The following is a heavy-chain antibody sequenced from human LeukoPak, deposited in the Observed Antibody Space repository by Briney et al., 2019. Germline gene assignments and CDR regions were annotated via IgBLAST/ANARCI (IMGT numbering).Heavy chain of an antibody. D-gene: IGHD2-15*01. V-gene: IGHV4-30-2*01. Sequence: PSETLSLTCAVSGGSISSGGYSWSWIRQPPGKGLEWIGYIYHSGSTYYNPSLKSRVTISVDRSKNQFSLKLSSVTAADTAVYYCARVRGYCSGGSCYAGRVDYWGQGTLVTVSS. CDR3: ARVRGYCSGGSCYAGRVDY. CDR1: GGSISSGGYS. CDR2: IYHSGST. J-gene: IGHJ4*02.